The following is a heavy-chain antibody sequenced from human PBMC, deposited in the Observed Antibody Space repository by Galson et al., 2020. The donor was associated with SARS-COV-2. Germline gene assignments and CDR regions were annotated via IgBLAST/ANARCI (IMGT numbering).Heavy chain of an antibody. J-gene: IGHJ3*02. Sequence: QLGESLKISCAASGFTFSSYAMHWVRQAPGKGLEWVAVISYDGSNKYYTDSVKGRFTISRDNSKNTLYLQMNSLRAEDTAVYYCARETNDYSNYGLGAFDILGQGTMVTVSS. D-gene: IGHD4-4*01. CDR3: ARETNDYSNYGLGAFDI. CDR1: GFTFSSYA. V-gene: IGHV3-30*04. CDR2: ISYDGSNK.